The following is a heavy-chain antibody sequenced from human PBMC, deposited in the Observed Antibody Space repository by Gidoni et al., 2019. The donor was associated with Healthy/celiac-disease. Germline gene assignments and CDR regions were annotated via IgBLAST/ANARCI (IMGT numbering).Heavy chain of an antibody. V-gene: IGHV3-23*01. CDR1: GFAFSSYA. Sequence: EVQLLESGGGLVQPGGSLRLSCAASGFAFSSYAMSWVRQAPGKGLEWVSAISGSGGSTYYADSVKGRFTISRDNSKNTLCLQMNSLRAEDTAVYYCAKWPQGRGWYYFDYWGQGTLVTVSS. CDR3: AKWPQGRGWYYFDY. D-gene: IGHD2-15*01. J-gene: IGHJ4*02. CDR2: ISGSGGST.